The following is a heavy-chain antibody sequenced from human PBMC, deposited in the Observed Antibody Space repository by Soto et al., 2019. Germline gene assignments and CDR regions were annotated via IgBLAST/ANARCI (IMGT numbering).Heavy chain of an antibody. CDR3: ARARIAEAAVYYYYAMDA. D-gene: IGHD6-19*01. CDR1: GGTFSRYA. V-gene: IGHV1-69*15. Sequence: QVQLVQSGAEVKKPGSSVKVSCKASGGTFSRYALNWVRQAPGQGLEWMGMIIPMFGTANYAQKFQGRVTITADESTRTAYMDLSSLKSEDTAVYDCARARIAEAAVYYYYAMDAWGVGTTVTVSS. CDR2: IIPMFGTA. J-gene: IGHJ6*04.